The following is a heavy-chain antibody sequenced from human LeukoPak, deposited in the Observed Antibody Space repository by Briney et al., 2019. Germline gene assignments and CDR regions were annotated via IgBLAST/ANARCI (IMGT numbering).Heavy chain of an antibody. V-gene: IGHV1-69*05. CDR2: IIPIFGTA. CDR1: GGTFSSYA. Sequence: SVKVSFKASGGTFSSYAISWVRQAPGQGLEWMGGIIPIFGTANYAQKFQGRVTITTDESTSTAYMELSSLRSEDTAVYYCGITAAAPYYYYGMDVWGQGTTVTVSS. CDR3: GITAAAPYYYYGMDV. J-gene: IGHJ6*02. D-gene: IGHD6-6*01.